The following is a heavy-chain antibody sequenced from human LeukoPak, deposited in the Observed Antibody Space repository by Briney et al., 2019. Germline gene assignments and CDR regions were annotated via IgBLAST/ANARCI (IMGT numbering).Heavy chain of an antibody. Sequence: GGSLRLSCAASVFTFESYTIHWGPQAPGKGLEWVALVSYGGSNKYYIASCEGRFTISRDNSKNTLYLQMHSLRPEDTAVYYCARDSSGPGYHLDYWGQGTLVTVSS. D-gene: IGHD2-2*01. CDR2: VSYGGSNK. J-gene: IGHJ4*02. CDR1: VFTFESYT. V-gene: IGHV3-30-3*01. CDR3: ARDSSGPGYHLDY.